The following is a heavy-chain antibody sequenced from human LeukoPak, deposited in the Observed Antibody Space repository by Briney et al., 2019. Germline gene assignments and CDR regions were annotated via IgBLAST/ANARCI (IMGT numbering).Heavy chain of an antibody. V-gene: IGHV3-30*18. Sequence: GGSLRLSCAASGFTFSSYGMHWVRQAPGKGLEWVAVISYDGSNKYYADSVKGRFTISRDNSKNTLYLQMNSLRAEDTAVYYCAKGGDYRFDYWGQGTLVTVSS. CDR1: GFTFSSYG. J-gene: IGHJ4*02. CDR2: ISYDGSNK. CDR3: AKGGDYRFDY. D-gene: IGHD4-17*01.